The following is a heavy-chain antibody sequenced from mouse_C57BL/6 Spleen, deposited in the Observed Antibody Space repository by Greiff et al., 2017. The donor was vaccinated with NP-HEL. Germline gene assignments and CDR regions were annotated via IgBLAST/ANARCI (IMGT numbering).Heavy chain of an antibody. CDR3: ATDYYGSSYYYAMDY. V-gene: IGHV1-22*01. CDR2: INPNNGGT. CDR1: GYTFTDYN. Sequence: VQLQQSGPELVKPGASVKMSCKASGYTFTDYNMHWVKQSHGKSLEWIGYINPNNGGTSYNQKFKGKATLTVNKSSSTAYMELRSLTSEDSAVYYCATDYYGSSYYYAMDYWGQGTSVTVSS. D-gene: IGHD1-1*01. J-gene: IGHJ4*01.